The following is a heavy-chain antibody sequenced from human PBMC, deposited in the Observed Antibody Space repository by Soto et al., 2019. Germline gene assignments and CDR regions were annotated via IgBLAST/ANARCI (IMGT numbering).Heavy chain of an antibody. CDR2: IWFDGSNK. V-gene: IGHV3-33*08. Sequence: QVQLVESGGGVVQPGRSLRLSCAASGFTFSSYGMHWVRQAPGKGLEWVAVIWFDGSNKYYADSVKGRFTLSRDNSKNTLYLQMNGLRAEDTGVFYCARDPSHGSGSYLDYWGQGTLVTVSS. CDR3: ARDPSHGSGSYLDY. J-gene: IGHJ4*02. D-gene: IGHD3-10*01. CDR1: GFTFSSYG.